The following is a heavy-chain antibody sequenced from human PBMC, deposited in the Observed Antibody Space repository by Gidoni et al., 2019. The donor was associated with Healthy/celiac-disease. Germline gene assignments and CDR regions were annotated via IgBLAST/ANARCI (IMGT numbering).Heavy chain of an antibody. V-gene: IGHV3-48*03. Sequence: EVQLVESGGGLVQPGGARRLSCAASGFTFSSYEMNWVRQAPGKGLEWVSYISSSGSTIYYADSVKGRFTISRDNAKNSLYLQMNSLRAEDTAVYYCAGDTVGGEFDYWGQGTLVTVSS. J-gene: IGHJ4*02. CDR3: AGDTVGGEFDY. CDR2: ISSSGSTI. CDR1: GFTFSSYE. D-gene: IGHD3-16*01.